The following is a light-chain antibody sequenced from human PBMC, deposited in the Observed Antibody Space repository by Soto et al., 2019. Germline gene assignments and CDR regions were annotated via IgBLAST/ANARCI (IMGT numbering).Light chain of an antibody. J-gene: IGKJ2*01. CDR1: QSVSSSY. CDR3: QRYGSSPNT. V-gene: IGKV3-20*01. Sequence: EIVLTQSPGTLSLSPGERATLSCRASQSVSSSYLAWYQQKPGQAPRLLIYGASSRATGIPDRFSGSGSGTDFTLTISRLEPEDFAGYYCQRYGSSPNTFGQGTKLEIK. CDR2: GAS.